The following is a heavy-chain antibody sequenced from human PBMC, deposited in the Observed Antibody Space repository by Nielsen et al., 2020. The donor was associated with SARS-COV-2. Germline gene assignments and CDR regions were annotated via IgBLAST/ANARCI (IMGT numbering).Heavy chain of an antibody. J-gene: IGHJ6*02. V-gene: IGHV1-18*01. Sequence: ASVKVSCKASGYTFTSYGISWVRQAPGQGLEWMGWISAYNGSTNYAQKLQGRVTMTTDTSTSTAYMELRSLRSDDTAVYYCARDPSNYYGSGSYYTVYYYYGMDVWGQGTTVTVSS. CDR3: ARDPSNYYGSGSYYTVYYYYGMDV. CDR2: ISAYNGST. D-gene: IGHD3-10*01. CDR1: GYTFTSYG.